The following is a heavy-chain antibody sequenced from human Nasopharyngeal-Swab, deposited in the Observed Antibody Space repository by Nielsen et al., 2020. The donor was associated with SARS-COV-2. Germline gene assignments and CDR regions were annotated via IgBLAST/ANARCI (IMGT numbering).Heavy chain of an antibody. J-gene: IGHJ6*02. V-gene: IGHV1-8*01. D-gene: IGHD6-6*01. Sequence: ASVKVSCKASGYTFTSYDINWVRQATGQGLEWMGWMNPNSGNTGYAQKFQGRVTMTRNTSISTAYMALSSLRSEDTAVYYCARGIGSSSWIHYYYYYGMDVCGQGTTVTVSS. CDR1: GYTFTSYD. CDR2: MNPNSGNT. CDR3: ARGIGSSSWIHYYYYYGMDV.